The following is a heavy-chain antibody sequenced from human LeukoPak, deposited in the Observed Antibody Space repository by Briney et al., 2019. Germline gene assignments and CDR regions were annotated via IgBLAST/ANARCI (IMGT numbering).Heavy chain of an antibody. Sequence: PSETLSLTCTVSGGSISSSSYYWGWIRQPPGKGLEWIGSIYYSGSTYYNPSLKSRVTISVDTSKNQFSLKLSSVTAADTAVYYCARVTVTEYFDYWGQGTLLTVSS. J-gene: IGHJ4*02. CDR3: ARVTVTEYFDY. D-gene: IGHD4-11*01. CDR2: IYYSGST. CDR1: GGSISSSSYY. V-gene: IGHV4-39*01.